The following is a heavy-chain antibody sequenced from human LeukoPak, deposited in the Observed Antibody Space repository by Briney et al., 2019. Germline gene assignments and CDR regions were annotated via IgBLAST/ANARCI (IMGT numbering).Heavy chain of an antibody. CDR2: IYYSGST. J-gene: IGHJ4*02. V-gene: IGHV4-59*01. D-gene: IGHD5-18*01. CDR3: ARGRGYSDGSDY. CDR1: GGSISSYY. Sequence: SETLSLTCTVSGGSISSYYWSWIRQPPGRGLEWIGYIYYSGSTNYNPSLKSRVTISVDTSKNQFSLKLSSVTAADTAGYYCARGRGYSDGSDYWGQGTLVTVSS.